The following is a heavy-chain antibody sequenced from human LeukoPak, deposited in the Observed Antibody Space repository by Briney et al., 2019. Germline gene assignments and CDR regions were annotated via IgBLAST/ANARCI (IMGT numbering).Heavy chain of an antibody. Sequence: GESLKISCEGSGYRFSSYWIGWVRQMPGKGLEWMGIIYPGDSETKYSPSFQGQVTISADGAISTAYLQWSSLKASDSAIYYCARLGIAGAGTQDAFDIWGQGTMVTVSS. V-gene: IGHV5-51*01. D-gene: IGHD6-13*01. CDR1: GYRFSSYW. J-gene: IGHJ3*02. CDR3: ARLGIAGAGTQDAFDI. CDR2: IYPGDSET.